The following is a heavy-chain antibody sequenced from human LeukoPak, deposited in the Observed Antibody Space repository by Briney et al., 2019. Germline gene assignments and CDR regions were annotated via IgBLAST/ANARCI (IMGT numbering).Heavy chain of an antibody. CDR3: ASSRIAVAGLFDY. CDR2: INAGNGNT. CDR1: GYTFTSYA. Sequence: ASVKVSCKASGYTFTSYAMHWVRQAPGQRLEWMGWINAGNGNTKYSQKFQGRVTITRDTSASTAYMELSSLRFEDTAVYYCASSRIAVAGLFDYWGQGTLVTVSS. D-gene: IGHD6-19*01. V-gene: IGHV1-3*01. J-gene: IGHJ4*02.